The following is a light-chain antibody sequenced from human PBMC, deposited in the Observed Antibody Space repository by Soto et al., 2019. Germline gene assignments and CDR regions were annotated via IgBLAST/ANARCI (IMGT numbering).Light chain of an antibody. J-gene: IGKJ5*01. V-gene: IGKV3-15*01. CDR2: GAS. Sequence: IVITLSPDTVFVSIGEGATLSCRASQSVSSHLAWYQHKPGQAPRLLIYGASTRASGIPARFSGSGSETDFTLTISSLQSEDSAVYYCHQYHNWLPITFAQGTRLEIK. CDR1: QSVSSH. CDR3: HQYHNWLPIT.